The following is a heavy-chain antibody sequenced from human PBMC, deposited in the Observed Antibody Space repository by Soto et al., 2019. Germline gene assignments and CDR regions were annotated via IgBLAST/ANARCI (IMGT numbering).Heavy chain of an antibody. V-gene: IGHV1-18*01. CDR2: ISAYNGNT. D-gene: IGHD2-2*01. Sequence: GASVKVSCKASGYTFASYGSSWVRQAPGQGLEWMGWISAYNGNTNYAQKFQGRVTMTTDTFTRTAYMEVRSLRSDDTAVYYCAREGTCSSTSCPTYFSFGMDVWGQGTTVTVSS. CDR3: AREGTCSSTSCPTYFSFGMDV. J-gene: IGHJ6*02. CDR1: GYTFASYG.